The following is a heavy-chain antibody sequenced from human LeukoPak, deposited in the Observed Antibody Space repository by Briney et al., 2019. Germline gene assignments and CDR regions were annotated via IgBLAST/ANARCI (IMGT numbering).Heavy chain of an antibody. CDR2: ISSSSSYI. CDR3: ARWSIAARIFDY. J-gene: IGHJ4*02. D-gene: IGHD6-6*01. Sequence: GGSLRLSCAASGFTFSSYSMNWVRQAPGKGLEWVSSISSSSSYIYYADSVKGRFTISRDNAKNSLYLQMNSLRAEDTAVYYCARWSIAARIFDYWGQGTLVTVSS. CDR1: GFTFSSYS. V-gene: IGHV3-21*01.